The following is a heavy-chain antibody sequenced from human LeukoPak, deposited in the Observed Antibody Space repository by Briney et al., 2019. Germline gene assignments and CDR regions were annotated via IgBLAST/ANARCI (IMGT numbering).Heavy chain of an antibody. CDR2: ISFDGSDA. D-gene: IGHD3-22*01. CDR1: GFTFSGFW. V-gene: IGHV3-74*01. CDR3: AKTRDSSGYYYFDY. J-gene: IGHJ4*02. Sequence: PGGSLRLSCAASGFTFSGFWMHWVRQAPGKGLVWVSCISFDGSDATYADSVKGRFTISRDNSKNTLYLQMNSLRAEDTAVYYCAKTRDSSGYYYFDYWGQGTLVTVSS.